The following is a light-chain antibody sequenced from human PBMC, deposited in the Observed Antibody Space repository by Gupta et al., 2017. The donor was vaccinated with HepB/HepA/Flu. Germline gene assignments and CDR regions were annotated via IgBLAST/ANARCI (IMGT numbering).Light chain of an antibody. CDR3: IQALQALYT. J-gene: IGKJ2*01. CDR2: LGS. CDR1: QSLLHSNGYNY. Sequence: DSVMTQSPLSLPVTPGEPASISCRASQSLLHSNGYNYLDWYLQNPGQSPQLPIYLGSKRSSGVPDRFSSSGSLTDFTLKISSVAAEDVRLYYSIQALQALYTYGQGTKLEIK. V-gene: IGKV2-28*01.